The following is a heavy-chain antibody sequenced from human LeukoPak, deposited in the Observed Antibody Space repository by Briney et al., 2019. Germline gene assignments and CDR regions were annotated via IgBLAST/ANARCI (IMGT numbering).Heavy chain of an antibody. CDR1: EFPFSSYE. D-gene: IGHD1-26*01. J-gene: IGHJ4*02. Sequence: GGSLRLSCAASEFPFSSYEMNWVRQAPGKGLEWVSCITSSGSTIFYADSVKGRFTISRDNAKNSLYLQTNSLRAEDTAVYYCARMGGGGYYFDYWGQGTLVTVSS. CDR2: ITSSGSTI. V-gene: IGHV3-48*03. CDR3: ARMGGGGYYFDY.